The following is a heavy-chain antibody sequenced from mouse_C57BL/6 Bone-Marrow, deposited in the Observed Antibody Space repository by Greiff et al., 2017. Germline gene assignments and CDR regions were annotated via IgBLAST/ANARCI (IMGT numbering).Heavy chain of an antibody. CDR2: IHPNSGST. D-gene: IGHD2-3*01. Sequence: VKLMESGAELVKPGASVKLSCKASGYTFTSYWMHWVKQRPGQGLEWIGMIHPNSGSTNYNEKFKSKATLTVDKSSSTAYMQLSSLTSEDSAVYYCARFDGYYPFAYWGQGTLVTVSA. CDR3: ARFDGYYPFAY. CDR1: GYTFTSYW. V-gene: IGHV1-64*01. J-gene: IGHJ3*01.